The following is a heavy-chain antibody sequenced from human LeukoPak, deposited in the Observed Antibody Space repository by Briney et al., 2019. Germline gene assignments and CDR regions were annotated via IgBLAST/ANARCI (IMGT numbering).Heavy chain of an antibody. CDR2: ITTSGTFI. D-gene: IGHD1-26*01. CDR3: ARDQVGTTLDLDH. J-gene: IGHJ4*02. V-gene: IGHV3-21*01. CDR1: GFTFTDYC. Sequence: GGSLRLSCAASGFTFTDYCMHWVRQAPGKGLEWVASITTSGTFIYYADSVKDRFTISRDNAKNSLYLQMNSLRAEDTALYYCARDQVGTTLDLDHWGQGTLVTVSS.